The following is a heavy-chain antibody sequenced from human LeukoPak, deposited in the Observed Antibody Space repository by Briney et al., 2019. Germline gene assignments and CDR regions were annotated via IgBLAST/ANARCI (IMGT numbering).Heavy chain of an antibody. J-gene: IGHJ5*02. D-gene: IGHD2-2*01. V-gene: IGHV3-21*01. CDR1: GFTFSSYS. CDR3: ARVRGQLPRGYNWFDP. CDR2: ISSSSSYI. Sequence: PGGSLRPSCAASGFTFSSYSMNWVRQAPGKGLEWVSSISSSSSYIYYADSVKGRFTISRDNAKNSLYLQMNSLRAEDTAVYYCARVRGQLPRGYNWFDPWGQGTLVTVSS.